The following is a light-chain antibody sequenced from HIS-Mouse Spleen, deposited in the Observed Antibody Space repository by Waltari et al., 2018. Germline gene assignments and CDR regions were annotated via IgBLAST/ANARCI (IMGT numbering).Light chain of an antibody. CDR3: YSTDSSGNHRV. Sequence: SYELTHPPSVSVSPGQTARNTCSGDALPKKSADWYQEKAGQAPVLVSYEDSKRPSGIPERFSGSSSGTMATLTISGAQVEDEADYYCYSTDSSGNHRVFGGGTKLTVL. CDR2: EDS. J-gene: IGLJ2*01. V-gene: IGLV3-10*01. CDR1: ALPKKS.